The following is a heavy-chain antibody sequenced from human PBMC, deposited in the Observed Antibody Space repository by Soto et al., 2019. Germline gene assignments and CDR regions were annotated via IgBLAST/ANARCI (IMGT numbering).Heavy chain of an antibody. Sequence: PGGSLRLSCAASGFTFSSYSMNWVRQAPGKGLEWVSSISSSSSYIYYADPVKGRFTISRDNAKNSLYLQMNSLRAEDTAVYYCARDLRPPFGSSGYYYFDYWGQGTLVTVSS. V-gene: IGHV3-21*01. CDR1: GFTFSSYS. CDR3: ARDLRPPFGSSGYYYFDY. J-gene: IGHJ4*02. D-gene: IGHD3-22*01. CDR2: ISSSSSYI.